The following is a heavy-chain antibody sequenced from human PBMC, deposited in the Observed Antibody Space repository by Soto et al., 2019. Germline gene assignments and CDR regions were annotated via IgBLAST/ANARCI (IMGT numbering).Heavy chain of an antibody. Sequence: PSETLSLTCTVSGGSISSYYWSWIRQPPGKGLEWIGYIYYSGSTKYNPSLKSRVTISADTSKNQFSLKLSSVTAADTAVYYFPSLTNYYGSGSYYNWFDPWGQGTLVTVSS. V-gene: IGHV4-59*08. CDR3: PSLTNYYGSGSYYNWFDP. D-gene: IGHD3-10*01. CDR2: IYYSGST. CDR1: GGSISSYY. J-gene: IGHJ5*02.